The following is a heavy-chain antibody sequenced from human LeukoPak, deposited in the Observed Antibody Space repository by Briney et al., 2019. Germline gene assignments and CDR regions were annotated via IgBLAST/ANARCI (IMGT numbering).Heavy chain of an antibody. CDR2: INHSGST. CDR1: GGPFSGYY. J-gene: IGHJ4*02. V-gene: IGHV4-34*01. D-gene: IGHD1-26*01. Sequence: PSETLSLTCAVYGGPFSGYYWSWIRQPPRKGLEWIGEINHSGSTNYNPSLKSRVTISVDTSKNQFSLKLSSVTAADTAVYYCASLRERSYYARGFDYWGQGTLVTVSS. CDR3: ASLRERSYYARGFDY.